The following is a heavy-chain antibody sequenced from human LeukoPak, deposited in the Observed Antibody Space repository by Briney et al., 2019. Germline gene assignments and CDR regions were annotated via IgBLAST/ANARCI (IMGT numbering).Heavy chain of an antibody. CDR2: INHSGST. CDR1: GGSFSGYY. J-gene: IGHJ6*02. D-gene: IGHD3-10*01. Sequence: SETLSLTCAGYGGSFSGYYWSWIRQPPGKGLEWIGEINHSGSTNYNPSLKSRVTISVDTSKNHFSLKLSSVTAADTAVYYCARVGNYYGSGSYYWYYYYGMDVWGQGTTVTVSS. CDR3: ARVGNYYGSGSYYWYYYYGMDV. V-gene: IGHV4-34*01.